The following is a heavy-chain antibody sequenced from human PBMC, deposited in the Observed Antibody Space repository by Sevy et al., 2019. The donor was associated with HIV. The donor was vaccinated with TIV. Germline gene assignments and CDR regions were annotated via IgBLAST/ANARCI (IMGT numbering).Heavy chain of an antibody. CDR3: AIVGGYNDFDY. CDR2: INHSGST. V-gene: IGHV4-34*01. CDR1: GGSFSGYY. J-gene: IGHJ4*02. Sequence: SETLSLTCAVYGGSFSGYYWSWIRQPPGKGLEWIGEINHSGSTNYNPSLKSRVTISVDTSKNQFSLKLSSVTAADTAVYYCAIVGGYNDFDYWGQGTLVTVSS. D-gene: IGHD1-26*01.